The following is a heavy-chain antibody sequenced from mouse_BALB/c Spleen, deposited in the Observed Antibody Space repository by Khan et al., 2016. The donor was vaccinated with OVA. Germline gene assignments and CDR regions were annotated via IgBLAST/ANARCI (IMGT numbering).Heavy chain of an antibody. D-gene: IGHD4-1*01. V-gene: IGHV1-77*01. J-gene: IGHJ3*01. CDR1: GYTFTDYV. CDR2: IYPGSDST. Sequence: QVQLQQSGPELVKPGASVKMSCKASGYTFTDYVMNWVKQRNGQGLEWIGQIYPGSDSTYYNEKFKGKATLTAERSSSTAYMQLSNLTSEDSAVYFCARAGWDVFAYWGQGTLVTVSA. CDR3: ARAGWDVFAY.